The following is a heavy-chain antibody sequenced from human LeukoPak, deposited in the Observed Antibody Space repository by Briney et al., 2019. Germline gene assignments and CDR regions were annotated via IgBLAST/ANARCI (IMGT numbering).Heavy chain of an antibody. Sequence: PSETLSLTCAVYGGSFSGYYWSWIRQPPGKGLEWIGEINHSGSTNYNPSLKSRVTISVDTSKNQFSLKLSSVTAADTAVYYCARGTVVVGPAAIRRRYNWFDPWGQGTLVTVSS. CDR3: ARGTVVVGPAAIRRRYNWFDP. D-gene: IGHD2-2*02. J-gene: IGHJ5*02. V-gene: IGHV4-34*01. CDR1: GGSFSGYY. CDR2: INHSGST.